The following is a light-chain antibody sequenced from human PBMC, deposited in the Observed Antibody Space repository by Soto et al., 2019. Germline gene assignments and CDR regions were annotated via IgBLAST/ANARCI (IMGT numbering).Light chain of an antibody. J-gene: IGKJ2*01. CDR3: QQYYSLPYT. Sequence: DIQMTQSPSSLSAFVGDRVTITCQASQGISQDLNWYQQKPGEAPKLLMYAASNLETGIPSRFSGSGSQTYFTFTISNLQPEDVAIYYCQQYYSLPYTFGQGTKLEI. V-gene: IGKV1-33*01. CDR2: AAS. CDR1: QGISQD.